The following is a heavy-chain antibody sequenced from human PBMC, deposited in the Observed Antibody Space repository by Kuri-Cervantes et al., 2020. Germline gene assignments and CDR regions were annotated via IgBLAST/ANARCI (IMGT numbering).Heavy chain of an antibody. CDR3: ARVQQLVRRNYFDY. CDR2: ISYDGSNK. D-gene: IGHD6-13*01. V-gene: IGHV3-30*03. J-gene: IGHJ4*02. Sequence: GESLKISCAASGFTFSSYGMHWVRQAPGKGLEWAAVISYDGSNKYYADSVKGRFTISRDNSKNTLYLQMNSLRAEDTAVYYCARVQQLVRRNYFDYWGQGTLVTVSS. CDR1: GFTFSSYG.